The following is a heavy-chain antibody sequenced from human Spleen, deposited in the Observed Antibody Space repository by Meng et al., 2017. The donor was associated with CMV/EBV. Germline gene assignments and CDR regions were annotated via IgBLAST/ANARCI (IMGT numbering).Heavy chain of an antibody. D-gene: IGHD5-24*01. CDR3: ARGGMATTNGLGYYGMDV. Sequence: KISCKASGGTVSNYLLGWVRQAPGQGLEWMGGIIPILGIANYAQKFQGRVTITADKSTSTAYMELSSLRSEDTAVYYCARGGMATTNGLGYYGMDVWGQGTTVTVSS. V-gene: IGHV1-69*10. J-gene: IGHJ6*02. CDR1: GGTVSNYL. CDR2: IIPILGIA.